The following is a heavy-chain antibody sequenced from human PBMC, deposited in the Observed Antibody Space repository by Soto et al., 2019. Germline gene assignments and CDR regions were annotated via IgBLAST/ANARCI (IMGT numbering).Heavy chain of an antibody. V-gene: IGHV1-3*01. D-gene: IGHD1-26*01. J-gene: IGHJ6*02. CDR3: ARDDGSDDYYCMDV. CDR1: GYTFTSYA. CDR2: INAGNGTK. Sequence: QVQLVQSGAEVKKPGASVKVSCKASGYTFTSYAMHWVRQAPGQRLEGMGWINAGNGTKKYSQKFQARVTITSDTSASAADMELSSLRSEDTAVYYCARDDGSDDYYCMDVWGQGTTVTVSS.